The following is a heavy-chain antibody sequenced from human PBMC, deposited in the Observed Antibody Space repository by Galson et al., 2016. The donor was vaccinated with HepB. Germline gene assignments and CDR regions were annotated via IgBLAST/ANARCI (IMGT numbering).Heavy chain of an antibody. CDR1: GFTFSSYA. Sequence: SLRLSCAASGFTFSSYAMHWVRQAPGKGPEYVSAISSNGGSTYYADPVKGRFTISRDNSKNTLYLQMSSLRPEDTAVYYCVKDRKPFDWLVDYFHYWGQGTLVTVSS. D-gene: IGHD3-9*01. CDR3: VKDRKPFDWLVDYFHY. CDR2: ISSNGGST. V-gene: IGHV3-64D*08. J-gene: IGHJ4*02.